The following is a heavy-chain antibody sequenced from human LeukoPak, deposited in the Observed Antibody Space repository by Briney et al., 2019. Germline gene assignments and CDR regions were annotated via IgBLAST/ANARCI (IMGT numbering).Heavy chain of an antibody. CDR1: GYTFTIYG. V-gene: IGHV1-18*01. J-gene: IGHJ4*02. CDR3: ARGLLWFGELLKYFDY. D-gene: IGHD3-10*01. Sequence: GASVKVSCKASGYTFTIYGISWVRQAPGQGLEWMGWISAYNGNTNYAQKLQGRVTMTTDTSTSTAYMELRSLRSDDTAVYYCARGLLWFGELLKYFDYWGQGTLVTVST. CDR2: ISAYNGNT.